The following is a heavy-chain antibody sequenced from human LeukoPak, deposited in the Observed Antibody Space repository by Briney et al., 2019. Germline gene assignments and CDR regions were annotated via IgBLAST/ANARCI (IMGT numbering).Heavy chain of an antibody. Sequence: SGGSLRLSCAASGFTFSSYWMHWVRQAPGKGLVWVSRIISDGSSTNYADSVKGRFTISRDNAKNTLYLQMNSLRAEDTAVYYCAREWAGGGFDYWGQGTLVTVSS. J-gene: IGHJ4*02. CDR1: GFTFSSYW. D-gene: IGHD1-26*01. CDR2: IISDGSST. V-gene: IGHV3-74*01. CDR3: AREWAGGGFDY.